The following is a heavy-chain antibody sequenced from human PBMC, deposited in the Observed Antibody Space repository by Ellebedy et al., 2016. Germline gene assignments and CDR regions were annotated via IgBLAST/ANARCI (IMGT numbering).Heavy chain of an antibody. CDR1: GGSFSNYY. CDR3: ARGLAGARMNY. V-gene: IGHV4-34*01. J-gene: IGHJ4*02. D-gene: IGHD2-21*01. Sequence: GSLRLSCAAYGGSFSNYYWSWIRQPPGKGLEWIGEINDSGRISYNPSLKSRVTISVDTSTNQFSLKLNSLTAADSAVYYCARGLAGARMNYWGQGTLVTVSS. CDR2: INDSGRI.